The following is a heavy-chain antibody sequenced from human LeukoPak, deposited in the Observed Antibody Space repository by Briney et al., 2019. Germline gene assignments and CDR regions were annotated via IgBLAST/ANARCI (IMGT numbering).Heavy chain of an antibody. CDR2: IRVYNGDT. J-gene: IGHJ3*02. D-gene: IGHD3-3*01. CDR1: GYTFTSYG. Sequence: ASVKVSCKASGYTFTSYGISWVRQAPGQGLEWMGWIRVYNGDTNYAQKLQGRVTMTTDTSTSTAYMELRSLRSDDTAVYYCARGGIFGVPNDAFDIWGQGTMVTVSS. V-gene: IGHV1-18*01. CDR3: ARGGIFGVPNDAFDI.